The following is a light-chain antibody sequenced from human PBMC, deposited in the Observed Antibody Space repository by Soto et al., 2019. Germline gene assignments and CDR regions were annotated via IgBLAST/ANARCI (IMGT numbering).Light chain of an antibody. CDR3: QTYDISLSAAV. CDR2: SNI. J-gene: IGLJ7*01. V-gene: IGLV1-40*01. Sequence: QSVLTQPPSVSGAPGQRVTISCTGSSSNIGAGIHVHWYRHLPGTAPKLLIYSNIIRPSGVPDRFSGSKSGTSASLAIAGLQAEDEGAYYCQTYDISLSAAVFGGGTQLTVL. CDR1: SSNIGAGIH.